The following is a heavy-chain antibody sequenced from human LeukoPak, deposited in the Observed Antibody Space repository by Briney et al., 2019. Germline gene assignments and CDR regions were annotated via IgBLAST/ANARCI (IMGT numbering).Heavy chain of an antibody. D-gene: IGHD3-10*01. CDR1: GVMFPIYW. CDR3: ARRHHFGFLDS. CDR2: IKQDGSEK. V-gene: IGHV3-7*04. Sequence: GGSLRLSCAASGVMFPIYWMTWVRQAPGKGLERVANIKQDGSEKYYVDSVKGRFTISRDNAKNSVYLQMNSLRAEDTAVYYCARRHHFGFLDSWGQGTLVTVSS. J-gene: IGHJ4*02.